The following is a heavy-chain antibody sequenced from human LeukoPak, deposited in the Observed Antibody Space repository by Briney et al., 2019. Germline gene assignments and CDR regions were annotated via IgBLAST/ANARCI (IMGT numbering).Heavy chain of an antibody. Sequence: PSESLSLTCPVSGGSISSYYWSWIRQPPGKGLEWIGYIYYSGSTNYNPSLKSRVTVSVDTSKNQFSLKLSSVTAADTAVYYCARNSHFYYWGQGTLVTVSS. J-gene: IGHJ4*02. D-gene: IGHD2-21*01. V-gene: IGHV4-59*01. CDR2: IYYSGST. CDR1: GGSISSYY. CDR3: ARNSHFYY.